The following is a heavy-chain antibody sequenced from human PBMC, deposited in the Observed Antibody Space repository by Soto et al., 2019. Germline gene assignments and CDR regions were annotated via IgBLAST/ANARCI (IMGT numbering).Heavy chain of an antibody. V-gene: IGHV4-34*01. Sequence: PSETLSLTCAVFGGSFSGYYWSWIRQPPGKGLEWIGEINHSGGTNYNPSLKSRVTISVDTSKNQFSLKLSSVTAADTAVYYCARSEERYGDYGIFDYWGQGTLVTVSS. CDR2: INHSGGT. CDR1: GGSFSGYY. CDR3: ARSEERYGDYGIFDY. D-gene: IGHD4-17*01. J-gene: IGHJ4*02.